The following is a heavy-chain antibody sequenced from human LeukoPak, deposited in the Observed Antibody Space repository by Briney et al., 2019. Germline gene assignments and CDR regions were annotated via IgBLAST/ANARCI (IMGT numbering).Heavy chain of an antibody. V-gene: IGHV3-11*04. CDR2: INSGATSI. CDR3: ARDLSY. CDR1: GFTFSDYS. J-gene: IGHJ4*02. Sequence: GGSLRLSCVASGFTFSDYSMSWIRQAPGKGPEWLSYINSGATSIYYADSVRGRFTISRDNAKNSLSLQMNSLRAEDTAVYYCARDLSYWGQGTLVTVSS.